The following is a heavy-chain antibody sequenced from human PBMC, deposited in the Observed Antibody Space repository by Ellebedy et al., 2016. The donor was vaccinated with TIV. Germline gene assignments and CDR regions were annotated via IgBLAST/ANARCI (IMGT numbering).Heavy chain of an antibody. Sequence: AASVKVSCKASGYTFTGYYIHWVRQAPGQGLEWMGRNNPNSGGTNYAQKFQGRVTMTRDTSISTVHMELTRLGSDDTAVYYCARDGEEWEVRVFDYWGQGTLVTVSS. CDR2: NNPNSGGT. CDR3: ARDGEEWEVRVFDY. J-gene: IGHJ4*02. D-gene: IGHD1-26*01. CDR1: GYTFTGYY. V-gene: IGHV1-2*06.